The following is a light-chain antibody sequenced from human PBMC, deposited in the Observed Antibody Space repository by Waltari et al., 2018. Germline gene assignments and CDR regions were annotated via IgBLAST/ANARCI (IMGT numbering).Light chain of an antibody. CDR1: DLETTS. CDR2: QDV. V-gene: IGLV3-1*01. J-gene: IGLJ1*01. Sequence: SYDLMQTPSLAVSPVQTASIHCSGHDLETTSVCWYQHKPGQSPVLLIYQDVRRPSEIPERFSGSNSGNTATLTISGTQPMDEADYYCQVWDSGAAGVFGTGTKVTVL. CDR3: QVWDSGAAGV.